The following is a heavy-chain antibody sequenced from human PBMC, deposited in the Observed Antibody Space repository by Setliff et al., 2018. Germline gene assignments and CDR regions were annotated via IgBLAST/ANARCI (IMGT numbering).Heavy chain of an antibody. CDR2: IYYSGST. V-gene: IGHV4-30-4*08. CDR3: ARSFSRSGKFLLDY. Sequence: SEILSLTCTVSGGSISSGDYYWSWLRQPPGKGLEWIGYIYYSGSTYYNPSLKSRVTISVDTSKNQFSLKLNSVTAADTAVYYCARSFSRSGKFLLDYWGQGALVTVSS. D-gene: IGHD1-26*01. J-gene: IGHJ4*02. CDR1: GGSISSGDYY.